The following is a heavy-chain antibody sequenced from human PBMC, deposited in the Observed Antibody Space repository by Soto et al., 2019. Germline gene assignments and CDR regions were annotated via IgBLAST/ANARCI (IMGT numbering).Heavy chain of an antibody. CDR3: ARVYCSGGSCYSHFDS. CDR2: IYYSGST. D-gene: IGHD2-15*01. J-gene: IGHJ4*02. V-gene: IGHV4-59*01. CDR1: GGSISSYY. Sequence: QVQLQESGPGLVKPSETLSLTCTVSGGSISSYYWRWIRQPPGKGLEWIGYIYYSGSTNYNPSLKSRVTMSVDTSKSQFSLKLSSVTAADTAVYYCARVYCSGGSCYSHFDSWGQGTLVTVSS.